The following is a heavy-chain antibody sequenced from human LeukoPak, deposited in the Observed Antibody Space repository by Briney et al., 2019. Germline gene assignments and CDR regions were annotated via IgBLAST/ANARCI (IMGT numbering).Heavy chain of an antibody. J-gene: IGHJ4*02. V-gene: IGHV4-59*01. CDR1: GGSISSYY. CDR2: IYYSGST. Sequence: TSETLSLTCTGSGGSISSYYWSWIRQPPGKGLKGIGYIYYSGSTNYNPSLKSRVTISVDTSKNQFSLKLSSVTAADTAVYYCARGNYGDYVFDYWGQGTLVTVSS. D-gene: IGHD4-17*01. CDR3: ARGNYGDYVFDY.